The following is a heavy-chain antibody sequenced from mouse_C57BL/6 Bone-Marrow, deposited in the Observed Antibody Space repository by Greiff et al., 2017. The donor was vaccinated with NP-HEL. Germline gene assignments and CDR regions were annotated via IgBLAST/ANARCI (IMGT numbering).Heavy chain of an antibody. CDR3: ARRGPFGGSIAWFAY. CDR2: INPYNGGT. J-gene: IGHJ3*01. V-gene: IGHV1-19*01. Sequence: VQLQQSGPVLVKPGASVKMSCKASGYTFTDYYMNWVKQSHGKSLEWIGVINPYNGGTSYNQKFKGKATLTVDKSSSTAYMELNSLTSEDSAVSYCARRGPFGGSIAWFAYWGQGTLVTVSA. D-gene: IGHD1-1*01. CDR1: GYTFTDYY.